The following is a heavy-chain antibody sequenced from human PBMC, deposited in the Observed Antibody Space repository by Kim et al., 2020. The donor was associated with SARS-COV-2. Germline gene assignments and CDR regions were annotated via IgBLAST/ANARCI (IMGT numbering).Heavy chain of an antibody. J-gene: IGHJ4*02. Sequence: YNPSLKSRVTISVDTSKNQFSLKLSSVTAADTAVYYCARSHSSGSYYFDYWGQGTLVTVSS. D-gene: IGHD6-19*01. CDR3: ARSHSSGSYYFDY. V-gene: IGHV4-30-2*04.